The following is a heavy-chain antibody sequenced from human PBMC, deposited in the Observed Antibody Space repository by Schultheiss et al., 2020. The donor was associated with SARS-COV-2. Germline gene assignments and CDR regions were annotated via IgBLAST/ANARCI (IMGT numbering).Heavy chain of an antibody. CDR3: AKDEVVGATTADY. CDR1: GFTFSSYS. CDR2: ISGSGGST. D-gene: IGHD1-26*01. Sequence: GGSLRLSCAASGFTFSSYSMNWVRQAPGKGLEWVSAISGSGGSTYYADSVKGRFTISRDNSKNTLYLQMNSLRAEDTAVYYCAKDEVVGATTADYWGQGTLVTVSS. V-gene: IGHV3-23*01. J-gene: IGHJ4*02.